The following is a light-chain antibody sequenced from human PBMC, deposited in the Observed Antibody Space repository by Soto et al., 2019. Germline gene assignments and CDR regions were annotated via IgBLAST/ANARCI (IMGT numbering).Light chain of an antibody. CDR2: EVS. V-gene: IGLV2-14*01. CDR3: CSYTSIFYV. CDR1: SSDVGSYNY. Sequence: QSALTQPASVSGSPGQSITISCTGTSSDVGSYNYVSWYQQHPGKAPKLIIYEVSNRPSGVSHRFSGSKSANTASLTISGLQAEDEADYYCCSYTSIFYVFGTGTKLTVL. J-gene: IGLJ1*01.